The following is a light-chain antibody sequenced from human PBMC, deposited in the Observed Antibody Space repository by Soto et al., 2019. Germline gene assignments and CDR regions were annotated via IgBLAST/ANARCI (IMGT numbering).Light chain of an antibody. CDR3: QQYGSSPRT. J-gene: IGKJ1*01. Sequence: DIQMTQSPSTLSASVGDRVAITCRASQSISPWLAWYQQKPGKAPKLLIYKAFSLQSGVPSRFSGSGSGTEFTLTISSLQPDDFAVYYCQQYGSSPRTFGQGTKVDIK. CDR2: KAF. CDR1: QSISPW. V-gene: IGKV1-5*03.